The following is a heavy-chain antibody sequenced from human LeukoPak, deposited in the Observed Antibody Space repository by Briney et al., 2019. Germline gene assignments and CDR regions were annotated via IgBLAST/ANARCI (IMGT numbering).Heavy chain of an antibody. V-gene: IGHV5-51*01. J-gene: IGHJ4*02. CDR3: ASTAYCGGDCYIARDY. Sequence: GESLKVSCKGSGYSFTSYWIGWVRQMPGKGLEWMGIIYPGDSDTRYSPSFQGQVTISADKSISTAYLQWSSLKASDTAMYYCASTAYCGGDCYIARDYWGQGTLVTVSS. D-gene: IGHD2-21*02. CDR1: GYSFTSYW. CDR2: IYPGDSDT.